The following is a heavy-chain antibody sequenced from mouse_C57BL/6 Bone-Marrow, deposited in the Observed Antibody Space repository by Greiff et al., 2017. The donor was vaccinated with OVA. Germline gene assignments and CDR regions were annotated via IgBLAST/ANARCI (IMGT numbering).Heavy chain of an antibody. CDR3: TRVWLRRGGYFDY. CDR2: INPSSGYT. CDR1: GYTFTSYW. Sequence: QVQLQQSGAELAKPGASVKLSCKASGYTFTSYWMHWVKQRPGQGLEWIGYINPSSGYTKYNQKFKDKATLTADKSSSTAYMQLSSLTNEDSAVYYCTRVWLRRGGYFDYWGQGTTLTVSS. D-gene: IGHD2-2*01. V-gene: IGHV1-7*01. J-gene: IGHJ2*01.